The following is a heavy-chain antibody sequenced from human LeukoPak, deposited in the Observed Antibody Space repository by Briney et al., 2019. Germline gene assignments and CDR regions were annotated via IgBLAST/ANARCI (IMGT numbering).Heavy chain of an antibody. J-gene: IGHJ6*03. V-gene: IGHV1-2*02. CDR1: GYTFTGYY. CDR2: INPNSGGT. D-gene: IGHD3-10*01. CDR3: ARGGSGSYYLYYYYYYYMDV. Sequence: ASVKVSCKASGYTFTGYYMHWVRQAPGQGLEWMGWINPNSGGTNYAQKFQGRVTMTRDTSISTAYMELSRLRSDDTAVYYCARGGSGSYYLYYYYYYYMDVWGKGTTVTISS.